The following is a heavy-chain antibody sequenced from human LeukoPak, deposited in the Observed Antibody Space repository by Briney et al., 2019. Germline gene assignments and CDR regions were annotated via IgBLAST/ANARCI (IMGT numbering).Heavy chain of an antibody. J-gene: IGHJ3*02. D-gene: IGHD1-26*01. CDR1: GYTFTTYG. V-gene: IGHV1-18*01. CDR2: ISAYNGHT. CDR3: ARGGAAYAFDI. Sequence: ASVKVSCKASGYTFTTYGISWVRQAPGQGLEWMGWISAYNGHTRYAKKLQGRVTMTRGMSTSTVYMELSSLRSEDTAVYYCARGGAAYAFDIWGQGTMVTVSS.